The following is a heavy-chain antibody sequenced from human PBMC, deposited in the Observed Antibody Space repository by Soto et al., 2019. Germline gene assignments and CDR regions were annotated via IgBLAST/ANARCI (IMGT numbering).Heavy chain of an antibody. CDR2: ISAYNGNT. CDR1: GYTFTSYG. V-gene: IGHV1-18*04. J-gene: IGHJ4*02. D-gene: IGHD3-22*01. CDR3: ARTYYYDSSGYYPFDY. Sequence: SVKVSCKASGYTFTSYGISWVRQAPGQGLEWMGWISAYNGNTNYAQKLQGRVTMTTDTSTSTAYMELRSLRSDDTAVYYCARTYYYDSSGYYPFDYWGQGTLVTVSS.